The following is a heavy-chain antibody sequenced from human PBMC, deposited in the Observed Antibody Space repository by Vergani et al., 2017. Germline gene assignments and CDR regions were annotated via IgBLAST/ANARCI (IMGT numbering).Heavy chain of an antibody. D-gene: IGHD1-7*01. CDR1: GFTFSSYS. J-gene: IGHJ6*02. CDR2: ISSSSSYI. V-gene: IGHV3-21*01. Sequence: EVQLVESGGGLVKPGGSLRLSCAASGFTFSSYSMNWVRQAPGKGLEWVSSISSSSSYIYYADSVKGRFTISRDNAKNSLYLQMNSLRAEDTAVYYCARGGRAITGTTDYYYGMDVWGRGTTVTVSS. CDR3: ARGGRAITGTTDYYYGMDV.